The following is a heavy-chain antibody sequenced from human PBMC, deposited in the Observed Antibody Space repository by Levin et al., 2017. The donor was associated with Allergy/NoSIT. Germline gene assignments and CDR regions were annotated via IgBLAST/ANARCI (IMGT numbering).Heavy chain of an antibody. V-gene: IGHV3-23*01. CDR1: GFTFSSYA. J-gene: IGHJ4*02. Sequence: GESLKISCAASGFTFSSYAMSWVRQAPGKGLEWVSAISGSGGSTYYADSVKGRFTISRDNSKNTLYLQMNSLRAEDTAVYYCAKVISVAGSRRFDYWGQGTLVTVSS. CDR2: ISGSGGST. CDR3: AKVISVAGSRRFDY. D-gene: IGHD6-19*01.